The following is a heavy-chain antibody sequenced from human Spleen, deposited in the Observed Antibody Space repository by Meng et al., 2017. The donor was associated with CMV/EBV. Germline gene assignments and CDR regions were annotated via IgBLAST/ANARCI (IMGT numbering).Heavy chain of an antibody. Sequence: GGSLRLSCAASGFTFSSYWMSWVRQAPGKGLEWVANIKQDGSEKYYVDSVKGRFTISRDNAKNSLYLQMNSLRAEDTALYYCAKDMLIAAADNGGRHYYYGMDVWGQGTTVTVSS. CDR3: AKDMLIAAADNGGRHYYYGMDV. CDR1: GFTFSSYW. J-gene: IGHJ6*02. V-gene: IGHV3-7*03. CDR2: IKQDGSEK. D-gene: IGHD6-13*01.